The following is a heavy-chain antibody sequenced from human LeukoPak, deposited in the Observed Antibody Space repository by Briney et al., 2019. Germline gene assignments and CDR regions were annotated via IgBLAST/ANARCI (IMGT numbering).Heavy chain of an antibody. CDR3: AKDPRGSVLLTGGTYFDS. CDR1: GFPFSSYA. Sequence: GGSLRLSCAASGFPFSSYAMSWVRQAPGKGLEWVSVIGGSGSAIYYADSVKGRFAISRDNSKNTLYLQMNSLRAEDTAVYYCAKDPRGSVLLTGGTYFDSWGQGTLVTVSS. J-gene: IGHJ4*02. V-gene: IGHV3-23*01. CDR2: IGGSGSAI. D-gene: IGHD1-7*01.